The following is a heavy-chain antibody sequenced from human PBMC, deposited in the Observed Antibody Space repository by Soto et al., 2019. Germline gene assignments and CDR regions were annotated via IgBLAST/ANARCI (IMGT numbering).Heavy chain of an antibody. CDR1: GGTFSSCT. V-gene: IGHV1-69*02. D-gene: IGHD2-15*01. CDR2: IIPILGIA. CDR3: ATAGYCSGGSCYHYAEYFQH. J-gene: IGHJ1*01. Sequence: SVKVSCKASGGTFSSCTISWVRQAPGQGLEWMGRIIPILGIANYAQKFQGRVTITADKSTSTAYMELSSLRSEDTAVYYCATAGYCSGGSCYHYAEYFQHWGQGTLVTVSS.